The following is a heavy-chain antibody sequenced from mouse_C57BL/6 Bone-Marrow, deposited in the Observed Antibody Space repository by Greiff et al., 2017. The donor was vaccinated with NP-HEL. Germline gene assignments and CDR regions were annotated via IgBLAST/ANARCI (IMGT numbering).Heavy chain of an antibody. D-gene: IGHD2-1*01. Sequence: EVKLVESGGGLVQPGGSLKLSCAASGFTFSDYYMYWVRQTPEKRLEWVAYISNGGGSTYYPDTVKGRFTISRDNAKNTLYLQMSRLKSEDTAMYYCARQERTIYYGNYQDWYFDVWGTGTTVTVSS. CDR1: GFTFSDYY. CDR3: ARQERTIYYGNYQDWYFDV. V-gene: IGHV5-12*01. CDR2: ISNGGGST. J-gene: IGHJ1*03.